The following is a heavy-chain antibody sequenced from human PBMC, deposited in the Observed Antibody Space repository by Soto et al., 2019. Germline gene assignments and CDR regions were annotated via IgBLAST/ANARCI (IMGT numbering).Heavy chain of an antibody. D-gene: IGHD2-2*01. J-gene: IGHJ6*02. CDR3: ARERAIVVVPAADYFYYGMDV. CDR2: MNPNSGNT. Sequence: QVQLVQSGAELKKPGASVKVSCKASGYTFTSYDINWVRQATGQGLEWMGWMNPNSGNTVYAQKFQGRVTMTRNTSKSTAYMEVSSLRSEDTAVYYCARERAIVVVPAADYFYYGMDVWGQGTTVTVSS. V-gene: IGHV1-8*01. CDR1: GYTFTSYD.